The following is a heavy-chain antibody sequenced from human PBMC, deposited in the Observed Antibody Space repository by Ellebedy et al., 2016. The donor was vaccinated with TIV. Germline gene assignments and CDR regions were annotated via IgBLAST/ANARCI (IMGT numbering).Heavy chain of an antibody. V-gene: IGHV3-21*01. CDR3: ARFSRGAPFADYLYCMDV. CDR2: ISYNGGDV. CDR1: GFAYGGFA. D-gene: IGHD3-10*01. J-gene: IGHJ6*03. Sequence: GESLKISCAASGFAYGGFAMNWVRQAPGKGLEWVSSISYNGGDVFYADSVKGRFTISRDNAMNSLSLHINSLRAEDTAMYYCARFSRGAPFADYLYCMDVWGKGITVIVSS.